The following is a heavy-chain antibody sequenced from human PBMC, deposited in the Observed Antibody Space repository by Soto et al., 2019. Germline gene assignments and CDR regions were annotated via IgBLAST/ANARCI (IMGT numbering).Heavy chain of an antibody. D-gene: IGHD6-19*01. Sequence: GASVKVSCKASGYTFTGYYMHWVRQAPGQGLEWMGWINPNSGGTNYAQKFQGWVTMTRDTSISTAYMELSRLRSDDTAVYYCASGGQQWLVPHYYYYMDVWGRGTTVTVSS. CDR2: INPNSGGT. J-gene: IGHJ6*03. CDR3: ASGGQQWLVPHYYYYMDV. V-gene: IGHV1-2*04. CDR1: GYTFTGYY.